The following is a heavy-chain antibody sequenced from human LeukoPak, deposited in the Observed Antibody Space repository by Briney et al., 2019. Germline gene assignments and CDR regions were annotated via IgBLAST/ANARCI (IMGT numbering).Heavy chain of an antibody. CDR2: IIPILGIA. J-gene: IGHJ1*01. Sequence: SVKVSCKASGGTFSSYTISWVRQAPGQGLEWMGRIIPILGIANYAQKFQGRVTITADKSTSTAYMELSSLRSEDTAVYYCAMSSGYCSSTSCSRRAEYLQHWGQGTLVTVSS. CDR3: AMSSGYCSSTSCSRRAEYLQH. V-gene: IGHV1-69*02. D-gene: IGHD2-2*01. CDR1: GGTFSSYT.